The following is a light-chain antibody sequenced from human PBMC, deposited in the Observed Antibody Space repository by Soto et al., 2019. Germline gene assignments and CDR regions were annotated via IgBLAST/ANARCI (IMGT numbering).Light chain of an antibody. CDR3: CSYAGSSTPFV. J-gene: IGLJ1*01. Sequence: QSVLTQPASVSGSPGQSITISCTGTSGDIGSYNLVSWYQHHPGKAPQLMIYEVNKRPSGVSDRFSGSKSGNTASLTISGLQSEYETDDYGCSYAGSSTPFVFGTGTKVTVL. CDR1: SGDIGSYNL. V-gene: IGLV2-23*02. CDR2: EVN.